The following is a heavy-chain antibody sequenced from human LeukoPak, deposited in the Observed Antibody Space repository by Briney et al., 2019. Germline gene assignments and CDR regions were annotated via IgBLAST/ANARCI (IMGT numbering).Heavy chain of an antibody. D-gene: IGHD2-2*01. CDR1: GYTFTGYY. CDR2: INPNSGGT. Sequence: GASVKVSCKASGYTFTGYYMHLVRQAPGQGLEWMGWINPNSGGTNYAQKFQGRVTMTRDTSISTAYMELSRLRSDDTAVYYCARADCSSTSCYGGRNWFDPWGQGTLVTVSS. CDR3: ARADCSSTSCYGGRNWFDP. J-gene: IGHJ5*02. V-gene: IGHV1-2*02.